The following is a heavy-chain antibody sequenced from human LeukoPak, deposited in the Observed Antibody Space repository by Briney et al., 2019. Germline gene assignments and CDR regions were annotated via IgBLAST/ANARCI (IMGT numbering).Heavy chain of an antibody. CDR2: IYYSGST. V-gene: IGHV4-39*07. Sequence: SETLSLTCTVSGGSISSSSYYWGWIRQPPGKGLEWIGSIYYSGSTYYNPSLKSRVTISVDTSKNQFSLKLSSVTAADTAVYYCARGRSNFDYWGQGTLVTVSS. CDR3: ARGRSNFDY. CDR1: GGSISSSSYY. J-gene: IGHJ4*02. D-gene: IGHD5-24*01.